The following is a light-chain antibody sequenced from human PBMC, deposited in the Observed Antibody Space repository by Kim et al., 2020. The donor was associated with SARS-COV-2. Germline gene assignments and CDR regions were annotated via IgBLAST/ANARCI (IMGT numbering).Light chain of an antibody. J-gene: IGLJ3*02. V-gene: IGLV10-54*04. CDR2: RNN. CDR3: SAWDSSLNAWV. Sequence: HTATITCTGNNNNVGNQGAAWLQQHQGHPPKLLSYRNNNRPSGISERFSASRSGDTASLTITGLQPEDETDYYCSAWDSSLNAWVFGGGTQLTVL. CDR1: NNNVGNQG.